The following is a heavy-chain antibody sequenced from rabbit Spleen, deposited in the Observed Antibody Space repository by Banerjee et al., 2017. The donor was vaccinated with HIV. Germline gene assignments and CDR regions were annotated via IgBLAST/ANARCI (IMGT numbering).Heavy chain of an antibody. CDR3: VRDQAGDADYGPYYLNL. CDR2: IDSGDVGT. CDR1: GFSFSSYW. J-gene: IGHJ4*01. Sequence: LQESGGGLVQPEGSLTLTCTASGFSFSSYWMCWVRQAPGKGLEWIGCIDSGDVGTYYASWAKGRITISKTSSTMDLQMTSLTAADTATYFCVRDQAGDADYGPYYLNLWGQGPWSPS. V-gene: IGHV1S45*01. D-gene: IGHD2-1*01.